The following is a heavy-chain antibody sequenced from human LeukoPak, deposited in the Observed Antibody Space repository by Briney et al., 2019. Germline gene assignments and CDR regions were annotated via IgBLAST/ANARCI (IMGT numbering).Heavy chain of an antibody. V-gene: IGHV3-48*03. D-gene: IGHD3-22*01. CDR2: ISSSGSTI. J-gene: IGHJ4*02. CDR1: GFTFSSYE. Sequence: GGSLRLSCAASGFTFSSYEMNWVRQAPGKGLEWVSYISSSGSTIYYADSVKGRFTISRDNAKNSLYLQMNSLRAEDTAVYYCAREDYDSSGYQDYWGQGTLVTVSS. CDR3: AREDYDSSGYQDY.